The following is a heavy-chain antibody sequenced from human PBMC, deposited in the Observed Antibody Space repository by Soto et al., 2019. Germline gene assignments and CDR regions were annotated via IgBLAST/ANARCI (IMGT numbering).Heavy chain of an antibody. V-gene: IGHV3-9*01. CDR1: GFTFDDYA. CDR2: ISWNSGSI. CDR3: AAQLHEYCSGGSCYKEDYYYYYGMDV. D-gene: IGHD2-15*01. Sequence: GGSLRLSCAASGFTFDDYAMHWVRQAPGKGLEWVSGISWNSGSIGYADSVKGRFTISRDNAKNSLYLQMNSLRAEDTALYYCAAQLHEYCSGGSCYKEDYYYYYGMDVWGQGTTVTVSS. J-gene: IGHJ6*02.